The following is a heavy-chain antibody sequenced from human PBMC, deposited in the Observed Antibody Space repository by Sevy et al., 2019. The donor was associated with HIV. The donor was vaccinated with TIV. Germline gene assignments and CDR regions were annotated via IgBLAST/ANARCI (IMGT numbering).Heavy chain of an antibody. Sequence: GGSLRISCTASGFTFGDYAMSWFRQAPGKGLEWVGFIRSKAYGGTTEYAASVKGRFTISRDDSKSIAYLQMNSLKTEDTAVYYCTSVPPGAAAGHWGQGTLVTVSS. D-gene: IGHD6-13*01. J-gene: IGHJ4*02. CDR1: GFTFGDYA. CDR3: TSVPPGAAAGH. CDR2: IRSKAYGGTT. V-gene: IGHV3-49*03.